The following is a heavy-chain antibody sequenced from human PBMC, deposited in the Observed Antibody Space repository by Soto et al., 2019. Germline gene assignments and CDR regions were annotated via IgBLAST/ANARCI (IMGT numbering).Heavy chain of an antibody. D-gene: IGHD3-22*01. J-gene: IGHJ5*02. CDR1: GGSISSGGYS. CDR2: IYHSGNI. CDR3: ASSYYFDSSGYYGNWFDP. Sequence: SETLSLTCAVSGGSISSGGYSWSWIRQPPGKGLEWIGYIYHSGNIYYNPSLKSRVTISVDRSKNQFSLKLNSVTAADTAVYYCASSYYFDSSGYYGNWFDPWGQGTLVTVSS. V-gene: IGHV4-30-2*01.